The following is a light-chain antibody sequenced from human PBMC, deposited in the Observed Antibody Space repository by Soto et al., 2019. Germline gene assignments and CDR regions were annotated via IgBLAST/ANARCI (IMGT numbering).Light chain of an antibody. J-gene: IGKJ1*01. V-gene: IGKV3-15*01. CDR2: GAS. CDR1: QSVSSSY. CDR3: QQYNNWRPR. Sequence: EVVLTQSPATLSLSPGERATLSCRASQSVSSSYLAWYQQKPGQAPRLLIYGASTRATGIPARFSGSGSGTEFTLTISSLESEDFAVYYYQQYNNWRPRFGQGTKVDIK.